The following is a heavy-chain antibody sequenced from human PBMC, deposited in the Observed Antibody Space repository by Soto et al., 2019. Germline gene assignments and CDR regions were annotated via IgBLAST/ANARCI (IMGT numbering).Heavy chain of an antibody. D-gene: IGHD2-2*01. J-gene: IGHJ5*02. CDR3: ARGTEEDIVVVPAAHVSFWFDP. V-gene: IGHV4-34*01. Sequence: SETLSLTCAVYGGSFIGYYWSWIRQPPGKGLEWIGEINHSGSTNYNPSLKSRVTISVDTSKNQFSLKLSSVTAADTAVYYCARGTEEDIVVVPAAHVSFWFDPWGQGTLVTVSS. CDR2: INHSGST. CDR1: GGSFIGYY.